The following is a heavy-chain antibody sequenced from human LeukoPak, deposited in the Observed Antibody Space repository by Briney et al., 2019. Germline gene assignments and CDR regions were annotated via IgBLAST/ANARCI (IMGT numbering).Heavy chain of an antibody. D-gene: IGHD3-10*02. CDR1: GGSISSGGYY. CDR2: ISNGGGTI. Sequence: LSLTCTVSGGSISSGGYYWSWIRQAPGKGLEWVSYISNGGGTIYYADSVKGRFTISRDNAKNSVFLQMNTLRAEDTAVYYCVRDSYMFGSDYWGQGTLVTVSS. V-gene: IGHV3-11*04. CDR3: VRDSYMFGSDY. J-gene: IGHJ4*02.